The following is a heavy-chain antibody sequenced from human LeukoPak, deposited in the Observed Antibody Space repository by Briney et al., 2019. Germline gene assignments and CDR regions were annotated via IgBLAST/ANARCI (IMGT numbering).Heavy chain of an antibody. V-gene: IGHV4-39*01. J-gene: IGHJ4*02. CDR1: GVSISSSNYY. D-gene: IGHD2-21*01. CDR3: ARGVGGATVCDC. CDR2: IHYTGST. Sequence: SETLSLTCTVSGVSISSSNYYWGWIRQPPGKGLEWIGNIHYTGSTYYNPSLKSRVTISVDTSRNQFSLKLSSVTAADTAVYYCARGVGGATVCDCWCQGTLVTVSS.